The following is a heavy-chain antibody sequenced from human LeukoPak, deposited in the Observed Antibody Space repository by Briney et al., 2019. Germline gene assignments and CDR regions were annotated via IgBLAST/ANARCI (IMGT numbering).Heavy chain of an antibody. Sequence: PGGSLRLSCAASGFTFSSYGMHWVRQAPGKGLEWVAFIRYDGSNKYYADSVKGRFTISRDNSKNTLYLQMNSLRAEDTAVYYCARNPHYSRLGELSFVNFDYWGQGTLVTVSS. CDR3: ARNPHYSRLGELSFVNFDY. V-gene: IGHV3-30*02. D-gene: IGHD3-16*02. CDR2: IRYDGSNK. CDR1: GFTFSSYG. J-gene: IGHJ4*02.